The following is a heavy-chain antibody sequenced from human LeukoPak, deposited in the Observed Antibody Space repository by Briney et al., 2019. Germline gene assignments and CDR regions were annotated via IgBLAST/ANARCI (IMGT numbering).Heavy chain of an antibody. CDR3: ATGPTVTTWLDY. Sequence: SETLSLTCTVSGGSVSGGSFYWSWIRQPPGKGLEWIGYIHYSGSTNYNPSLKSRVTISVDTSKNQFSLKLSSVTAADTAVYYRATGPTVTTWLDYWGQGTLVTVSS. V-gene: IGHV4-61*01. CDR1: GGSVSGGSFY. J-gene: IGHJ4*02. CDR2: IHYSGST. D-gene: IGHD4-17*01.